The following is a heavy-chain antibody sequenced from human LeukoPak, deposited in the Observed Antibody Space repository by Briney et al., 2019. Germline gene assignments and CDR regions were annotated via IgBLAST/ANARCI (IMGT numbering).Heavy chain of an antibody. CDR2: IFYSGGT. J-gene: IGHJ6*03. CDR1: GGSINTPNYY. D-gene: IGHD6-19*01. Sequence: SETLSLTCTVSGGSINTPNYYWGWIRQTPGKGLEWIGNIFYSGGTYYSPSLTSRVTISLDTSRNQFSLKLSSVTAADTAVYYCARVGSGWYYYYYYYMDVWGKGTTVTVSS. V-gene: IGHV4-39*07. CDR3: ARVGSGWYYYYYYYMDV.